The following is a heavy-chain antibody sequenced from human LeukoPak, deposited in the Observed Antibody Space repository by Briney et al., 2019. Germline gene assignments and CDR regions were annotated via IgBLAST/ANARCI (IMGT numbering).Heavy chain of an antibody. Sequence: GASVKVSCKASGYSFTGYYMHWVRQAPGQGLGWMGWINPHSGDTGYAQKFQDRVTMTRDMSITTTYMELTRLRSDDTAFYYCARWDGYSSSPDYWGQGSLVTVSS. J-gene: IGHJ4*02. D-gene: IGHD6-13*01. CDR2: INPHSGDT. CDR3: ARWDGYSSSPDY. CDR1: GYSFTGYY. V-gene: IGHV1-2*02.